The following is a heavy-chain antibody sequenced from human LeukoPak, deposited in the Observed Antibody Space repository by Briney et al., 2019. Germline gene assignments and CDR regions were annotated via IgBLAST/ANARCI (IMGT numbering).Heavy chain of an antibody. J-gene: IGHJ4*02. D-gene: IGHD3-3*01. CDR2: ISSSSSYI. Sequence: GSLRLSCAASGFTFSSYSMNWVRQAPGKGLEWVSSISSSSSYIYYADSVKGRFTISRDNAKNSLYLQMNSLRAEDTAVYYCARDLPQYFGVVIDYFDYWGQGTLVTVSS. V-gene: IGHV3-21*01. CDR3: ARDLPQYFGVVIDYFDY. CDR1: GFTFSSYS.